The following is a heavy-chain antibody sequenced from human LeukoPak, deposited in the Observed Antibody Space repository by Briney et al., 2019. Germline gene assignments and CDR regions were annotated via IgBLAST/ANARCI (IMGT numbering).Heavy chain of an antibody. CDR2: IRGDGAGT. CDR1: GFTFSSFA. V-gene: IGHV3-23*01. J-gene: IGHJ4*02. CDR3: ARTEYGSGSLPLIDY. Sequence: PGGSLRLSCEGCGFTFSSFAMSWVRQAPGKGLEWVSLIRGDGAGTYYADSVKDRFTISRDNSKNTLYLQMNSLRAEDTAVYYCARTEYGSGSLPLIDYLGQGTLVTVSS. D-gene: IGHD3-10*01.